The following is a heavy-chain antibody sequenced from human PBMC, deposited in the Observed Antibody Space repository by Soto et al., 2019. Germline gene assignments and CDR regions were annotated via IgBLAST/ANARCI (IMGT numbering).Heavy chain of an antibody. CDR2: IIPIFGTA. CDR3: ARQEYFDSPYYYGMDV. J-gene: IGHJ6*02. CDR1: GGTFSSYA. V-gene: IGHV1-69*06. D-gene: IGHD3-9*01. Sequence: SVKVSCKASGGTFSSYAISWVRQAPGQGLEWMGGIIPIFGTANYAQKFQGRVTITADKSTSTAYMELSSLRSEDTAVYYCARQEYFDSPYYYGMDVWGQGTTVTVSS.